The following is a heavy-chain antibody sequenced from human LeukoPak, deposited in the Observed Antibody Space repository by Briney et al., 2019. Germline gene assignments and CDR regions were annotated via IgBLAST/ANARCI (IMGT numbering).Heavy chain of an antibody. CDR2: IYYTGST. CDR1: GASMSDYY. D-gene: IGHD3-9*01. CDR3: VRRVTYFGQNDY. Sequence: PSETLSLTCTVSGASMSDYYWSWVRQPPGKGLEWIGYIYYTGSTNYNPSLKSRVTMSVDTSKNQISLKLSSVTAADSAVYYCVRRVTYFGQNDYWGQGTLVTVSS. J-gene: IGHJ4*03. V-gene: IGHV4-59*08.